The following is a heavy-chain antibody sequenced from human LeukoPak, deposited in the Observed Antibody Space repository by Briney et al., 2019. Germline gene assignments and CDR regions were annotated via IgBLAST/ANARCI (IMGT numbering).Heavy chain of an antibody. D-gene: IGHD2-21*02. CDR2: ISYDGGNK. Sequence: PGRSLRLSCAASGFTFSSYVMHWVRQAPGKGLEWVAVISYDGGNKYYVDSVKGRFTISRDNSKNTLYLQMNSLRAEDTAVYYCARERGVTHPFDYWGQGTLVTVSS. J-gene: IGHJ4*02. CDR1: GFTFSSYV. V-gene: IGHV3-30*03. CDR3: ARERGVTHPFDY.